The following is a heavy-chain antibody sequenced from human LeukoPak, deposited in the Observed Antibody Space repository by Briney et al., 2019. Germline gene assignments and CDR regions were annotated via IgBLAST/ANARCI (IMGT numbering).Heavy chain of an antibody. CDR3: ARADYDILTGYSLHFDY. CDR2: ISSSSRYI. V-gene: IGHV3-21*01. J-gene: IGHJ4*02. CDR1: GFTFSSYS. D-gene: IGHD3-9*01. Sequence: PGGSLRLSCAASGFTFSSYSMNWVRPAPGKGLEWVSSISSSSRYIYYADSVKGRFTISRDNAKDSLYLQMNSLRAEDTAVYYCARADYDILTGYSLHFDYWGQGTLVTVSS.